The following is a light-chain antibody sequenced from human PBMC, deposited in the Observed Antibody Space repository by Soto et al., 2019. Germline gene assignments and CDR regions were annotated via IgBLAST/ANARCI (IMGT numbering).Light chain of an antibody. J-gene: IGLJ1*01. CDR2: EVS. CDR1: SSDIGAYIY. CDR3: SSYAGSNTFV. Sequence: QSVLTQPPSASGSPGQSVTISCTGTSSDIGAYIYVSWYQQHPGKAPKLMISEVSRRPSRVPERFSGSKSGNTASLTVSGLQAGDEAHYYCSSYAGSNTFVFGTGTKVTVL. V-gene: IGLV2-8*01.